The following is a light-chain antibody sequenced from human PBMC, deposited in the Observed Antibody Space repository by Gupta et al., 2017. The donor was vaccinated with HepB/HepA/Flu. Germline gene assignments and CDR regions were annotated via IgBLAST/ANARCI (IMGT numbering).Light chain of an antibody. CDR3: QVWDSDTDHWV. CDR1: KIGGTV. J-gene: IGLJ3*02. CDR2: DDT. V-gene: IGLV3-21*03. Sequence: SYVLTQPPSMSVAPGKTVSITCGGDKIGGTVVHWYLQKPGQAPVLVVYDDTDRPSGIPERFSGSNSGNTAALTINRVEAGDEDDYYCQVWDSDTDHWVFGGGTKLTV.